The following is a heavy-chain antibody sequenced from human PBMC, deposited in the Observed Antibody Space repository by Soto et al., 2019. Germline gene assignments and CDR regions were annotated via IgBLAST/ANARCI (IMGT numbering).Heavy chain of an antibody. CDR3: ARGDCSGGSCYSGY. J-gene: IGHJ4*02. CDR1: GGSISSYY. V-gene: IGHV4-59*08. Sequence: SETLSLTCTVSGGSISSYYWSWIRQPPGKGLEWIGYIYYSGSTNYNPSLKSRVTISVDTSKNQFSLKLSSVTAADTAVYYCARGDCSGGSCYSGYWGQGTLVTVSS. D-gene: IGHD2-15*01. CDR2: IYYSGST.